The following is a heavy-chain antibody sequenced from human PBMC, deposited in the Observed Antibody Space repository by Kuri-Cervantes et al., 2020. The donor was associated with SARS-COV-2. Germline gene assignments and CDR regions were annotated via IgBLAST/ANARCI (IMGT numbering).Heavy chain of an antibody. J-gene: IGHJ4*02. CDR3: ARKGGVYCSSCPDY. CDR1: GFTFSSYA. V-gene: IGHV3-23*01. Sequence: GGSLRLSCAASGFTFSSYAMSWVRQAPGKGLEWVSAISGSGGTTYYAGSVKGRFTISRGNSKNTLYLQMNSLRAEATAVYYCARKGGVYCSSCPDYWGQGTLVTVSS. D-gene: IGHD6-13*01. CDR2: ISGSGGTT.